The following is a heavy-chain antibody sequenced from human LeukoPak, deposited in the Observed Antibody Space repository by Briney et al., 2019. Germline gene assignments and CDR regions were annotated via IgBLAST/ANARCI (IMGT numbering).Heavy chain of an antibody. D-gene: IGHD1-26*01. J-gene: IGHJ4*02. V-gene: IGHV4-59*08. CDR3: ARLKVGNGGYYFHDG. CDR1: GGSPSGYY. Sequence: SGPTLVNPSAPRSPTSTVSGGSPSGYYWSWIRQPPGKGLEWIGYIYYTGSTNYNPSLKSRVTISLDTSKNQFSLSLSSVTAADTAVYYCARLKVGNGGYYFHDGWGQGTLVTVSS. CDR2: IYYTGST.